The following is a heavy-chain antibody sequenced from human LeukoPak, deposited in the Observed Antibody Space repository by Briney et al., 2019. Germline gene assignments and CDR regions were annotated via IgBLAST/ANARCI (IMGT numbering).Heavy chain of an antibody. CDR3: ARHSKPWGFANWFDP. V-gene: IGHV4-39*01. J-gene: IGHJ5*02. CDR1: GDSISNSGYY. CDR2: IYFSGST. Sequence: SETLSLTCTVSGDSISNSGYYWDWIRQPPGKGLEWIGTIYFSGSTYYRSSLKSRITISVDTSKNHFSLKLSSVTAADTAVYYCARHSKPWGFANWFDPWGQGTRVIVSS. D-gene: IGHD2/OR15-2a*01.